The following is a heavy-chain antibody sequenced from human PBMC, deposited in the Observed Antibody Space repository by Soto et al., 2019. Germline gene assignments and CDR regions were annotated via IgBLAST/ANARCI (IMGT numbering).Heavy chain of an antibody. J-gene: IGHJ5*02. CDR2: IYHSGST. D-gene: IGHD4-17*01. CDR1: GGSINSGIYS. CDR3: ARVDFGENWFDP. V-gene: IGHV4-30-2*01. Sequence: SETLSLTCAVSGGSINSGIYSWSWIRQPPGKGLEWIGYIYHSGSTYYNPSLKSRVTISVDRSKNQFSLNLSSVTAADTAVYYCARVDFGENWFDPWGQGTLVTVSS.